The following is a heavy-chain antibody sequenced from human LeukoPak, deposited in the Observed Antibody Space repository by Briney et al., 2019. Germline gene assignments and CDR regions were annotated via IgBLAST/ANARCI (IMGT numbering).Heavy chain of an antibody. V-gene: IGHV3-74*01. D-gene: IGHD6-13*01. CDR3: AREDLIAAPGNFDY. J-gene: IGHJ4*02. CDR1: GFTFSSCW. CDR2: INSDGSST. Sequence: GGSLRLSCAASGFTFSSCWMHWVRQAPGKGLVWVSRINSDGSSTSYADSVKGRFTISRDNAKNTLYLQMNSLRAEDTAVYYCAREDLIAAPGNFDYWGQGTLVTVSS.